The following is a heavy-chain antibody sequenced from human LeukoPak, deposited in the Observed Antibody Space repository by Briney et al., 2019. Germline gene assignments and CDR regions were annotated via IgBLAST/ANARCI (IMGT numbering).Heavy chain of an antibody. J-gene: IGHJ4*02. CDR2: ISYDGSNK. D-gene: IGHD2-21*02. Sequence: GRSLRLSCAASGFTFSNYALHWVRQAPGKGLEWVAVISYDGSNKFYADSVRGRFTISRDNSKNTLFLQMNSLRPEDTAVYYCASLPYCGGDCSGAGYWGQGTLVTVSS. V-gene: IGHV3-30*04. CDR1: GFTFSNYA. CDR3: ASLPYCGGDCSGAGY.